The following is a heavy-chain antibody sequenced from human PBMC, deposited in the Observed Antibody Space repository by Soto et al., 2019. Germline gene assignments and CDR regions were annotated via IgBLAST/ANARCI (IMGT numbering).Heavy chain of an antibody. CDR3: ASSSPQWGDAFDI. J-gene: IGHJ3*02. CDR1: GFTFSSYS. D-gene: IGHD6-6*01. CDR2: ISSSSSYI. V-gene: IGHV3-21*01. Sequence: PGGSLRLSCAASGFTFSSYSMNWVRQAPGKGLEWVSSISSSSSYIYYADSVKGRFTISRDNAKNSLYLQMNSLRAEDTAVYYCASSSPQWGDAFDIWGQGTMVTV.